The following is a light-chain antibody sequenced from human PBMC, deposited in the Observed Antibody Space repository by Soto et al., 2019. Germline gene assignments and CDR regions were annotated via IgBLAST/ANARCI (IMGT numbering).Light chain of an antibody. J-gene: IGLJ2*01. CDR1: SSNIGNNY. V-gene: IGLV1-51*01. Sequence: QSALTQPPSVSAAPGQTVTISCSGSSSNIGNNYVSWYQQLPGTAPKLLIYDNNKRPSGIPDRFSGSKSGTSATLGITGLQTGDEADYYCGTWDSSLDVVFGGGTKLTVL. CDR3: GTWDSSLDVV. CDR2: DNN.